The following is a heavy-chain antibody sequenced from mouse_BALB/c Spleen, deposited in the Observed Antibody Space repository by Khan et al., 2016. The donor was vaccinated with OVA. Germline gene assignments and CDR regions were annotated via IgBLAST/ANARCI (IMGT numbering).Heavy chain of an antibody. CDR2: IWSDGST. V-gene: IGHV2-6-1*01. CDR3: ARQPYYHYNIMDY. D-gene: IGHD2-4*01. CDR1: GFSLTYYG. J-gene: IGHJ4*01. Sequence: QVQLKQSGPGLVAPSQSLSITCTISGFSLTYYGVHWVRQPPGKGLEWLVVIWSDGSTTYNSALKSRLTISKDNSKSQVFLKVNSLQTDDTAMYFCARQPYYHYNIMDYWGQGTSVTVSS.